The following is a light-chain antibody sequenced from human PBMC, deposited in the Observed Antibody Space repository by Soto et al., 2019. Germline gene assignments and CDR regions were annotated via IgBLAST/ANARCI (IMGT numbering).Light chain of an antibody. CDR3: QSYDTSLRAYV. CDR1: TSNIGTFY. CDR2: GNT. J-gene: IGLJ1*01. Sequence: QPVLTQPPSASSTPGQTVTISCSGSTSNIGTFYVYWYQHLPGTAPKLLIYGNTNRPSGVPGRFSGSKSGTSASLAITGLQAEDEADYYCQSYDTSLRAYVFGTGTKVTVL. V-gene: IGLV1-40*01.